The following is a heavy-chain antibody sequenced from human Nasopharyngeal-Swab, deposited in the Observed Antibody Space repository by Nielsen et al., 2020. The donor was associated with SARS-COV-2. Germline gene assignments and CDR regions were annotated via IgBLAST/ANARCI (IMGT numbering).Heavy chain of an antibody. D-gene: IGHD1-26*01. CDR2: INHSGST. Sequence: SETLSLTCAVYGGSFSGYYWSWIRQPPGKGLEWIGEINHSGSTNYNPSLKSRVTISVDTSKNQFSLKLSSVTAADTAVYYCAREENSGFDYWGQGTLVTVSS. CDR3: AREENSGFDY. CDR1: GGSFSGYY. V-gene: IGHV4-34*01. J-gene: IGHJ4*02.